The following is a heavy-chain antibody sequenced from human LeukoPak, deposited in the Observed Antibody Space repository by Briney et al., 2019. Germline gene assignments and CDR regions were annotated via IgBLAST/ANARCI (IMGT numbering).Heavy chain of an antibody. J-gene: IGHJ5*02. V-gene: IGHV3-74*01. Sequence: QPGGSLRLSRATSGFPLRRYWMHCVRHAPGKGLVWVARIHSDGISTTYADSVKGRFTISRDNAKNTVSLQMNSLRVEDTAVYYCARGGSGCFDLWGQGTLVTVSS. CDR3: ARGGSGCFDL. D-gene: IGHD3-10*01. CDR2: IHSDGIST. CDR1: GFPLRRYW.